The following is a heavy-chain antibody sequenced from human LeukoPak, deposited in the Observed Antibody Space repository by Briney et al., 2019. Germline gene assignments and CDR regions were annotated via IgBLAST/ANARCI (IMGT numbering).Heavy chain of an antibody. CDR2: ISGSGGDT. CDR3: AKNGDRGAYCTGGTCYPYFYYYMDV. CDR1: GFTFSIYA. Sequence: PGGSLRLSCAASGFTFSIYAMSWVRQAPGKGLEWVSVISGSGGDTYYAASVKGRFTISRDNSKNSLYLQMNSLRAEDTAIYYCAKNGDRGAYCTGGTCYPYFYYYMDVWGKGTTVTI. D-gene: IGHD2-15*01. J-gene: IGHJ6*03. V-gene: IGHV3-23*01.